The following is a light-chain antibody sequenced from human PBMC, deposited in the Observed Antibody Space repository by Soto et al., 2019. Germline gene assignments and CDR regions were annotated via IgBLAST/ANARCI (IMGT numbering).Light chain of an antibody. CDR3: QQYGSSPRT. CDR1: ESVSTSS. V-gene: IGKV3-20*01. J-gene: IGKJ1*01. CDR2: GAS. Sequence: EIGLTQSPGTLSLSPGARATLSCRASESVSTSSLAWYQQKGGQAPRLLIHGASSRATGIPDRFSGSGSGTDFTLTISRLEPEDFAVYYCQQYGSSPRTFGQGTKVEVK.